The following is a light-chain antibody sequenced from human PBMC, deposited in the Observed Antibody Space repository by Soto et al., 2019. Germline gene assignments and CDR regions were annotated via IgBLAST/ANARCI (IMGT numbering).Light chain of an antibody. Sequence: QSVLTQPPSVSGAPGQRVTLSCTGSSSNIGAGYDVHWYQQLPGTAPKVLIYANSHRPSGVPDRFSGSQSGTSASLAITGLQAEDEDDYYCQSYDSSLSGSVVFGGGTKLTVL. CDR2: ANS. CDR3: QSYDSSLSGSVV. V-gene: IGLV1-40*01. J-gene: IGLJ2*01. CDR1: SSNIGAGYD.